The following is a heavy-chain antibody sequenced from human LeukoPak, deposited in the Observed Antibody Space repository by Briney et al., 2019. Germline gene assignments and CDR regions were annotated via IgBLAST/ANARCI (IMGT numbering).Heavy chain of an antibody. J-gene: IGHJ4*02. Sequence: TGGSLRLSCAASGFTFSSYSMNWVRQAPGKGLGWVSSISSSSSYIYYADSVKGRFTISRDNAKNSLYLQMNSLRAEDTAVYYCARQGGDSGYDHYFDYWGQGTLVTVSS. CDR3: ARQGGDSGYDHYFDY. CDR1: GFTFSSYS. D-gene: IGHD5-12*01. V-gene: IGHV3-21*01. CDR2: ISSSSSYI.